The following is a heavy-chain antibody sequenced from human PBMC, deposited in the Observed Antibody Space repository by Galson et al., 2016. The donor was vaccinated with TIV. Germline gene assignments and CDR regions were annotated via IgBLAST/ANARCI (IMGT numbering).Heavy chain of an antibody. D-gene: IGHD7-27*01. V-gene: IGHV3-30*02. CDR3: ATSTMPNLGDY. CDR2: VRYDGSHK. Sequence: SLRLSCAASGFTFSTYVMHWVRQAPGKGLEWVAFVRYDGSHKNYADSVKGRFTISRDNSKYTLYLQMNSLRVEDTAVYYCATSTMPNLGDYWGQGTLVTVST. CDR1: GFTFSTYV. J-gene: IGHJ4*02.